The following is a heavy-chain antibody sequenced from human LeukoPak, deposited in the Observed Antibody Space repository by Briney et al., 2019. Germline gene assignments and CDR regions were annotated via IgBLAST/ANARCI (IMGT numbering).Heavy chain of an antibody. CDR1: GGSISSSSYY. V-gene: IGHV4-39*01. Sequence: SETLSLTCTVSGGSISSSSYYWGWIRQPPGKGLEWIGSIYYSGNTYYNPSLKSRVTISVDTSKNQFSLRLSSVTAADTAVYYCARAGYCSGGSRESLYNWFDPWGQGTLVTVSS. CDR3: ARAGYCSGGSRESLYNWFDP. CDR2: IYYSGNT. J-gene: IGHJ5*02. D-gene: IGHD2-15*01.